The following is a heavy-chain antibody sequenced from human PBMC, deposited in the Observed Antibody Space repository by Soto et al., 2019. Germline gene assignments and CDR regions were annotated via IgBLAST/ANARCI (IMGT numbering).Heavy chain of an antibody. CDR2: ISAHNGNT. Sequence: QVHLVQSGAEVKKPGASVKVSCKGSGYDFTTYGITWVRQTPGQGLEWMAWISAHNGNTDYAQKPQGRVTVTRDTSTSTAYMELRSLRSDDTAMYYCARGRYGEYWGQGALVTVSS. D-gene: IGHD3-10*01. V-gene: IGHV1-18*01. J-gene: IGHJ4*02. CDR1: GYDFTTYG. CDR3: ARGRYGEY.